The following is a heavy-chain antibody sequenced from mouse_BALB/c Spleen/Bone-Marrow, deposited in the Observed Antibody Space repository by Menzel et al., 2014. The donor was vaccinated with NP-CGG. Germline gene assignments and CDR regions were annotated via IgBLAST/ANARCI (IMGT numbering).Heavy chain of an antibody. CDR2: INPSNGST. CDR3: ARGTFDS. V-gene: IGHV1S81*02. CDR1: GYTFTSYW. Sequence: QVQLQQSGAELVKPGASGMLSCKAFGYTFTSYWMHWVKQRPGQGLEWLGEINPSNGSTNNNEKFKSKATLTVDKSSSTAYMQLSSRTSEDSAVYYCARGTFDSWGQCTTLTVAS. J-gene: IGHJ2*01.